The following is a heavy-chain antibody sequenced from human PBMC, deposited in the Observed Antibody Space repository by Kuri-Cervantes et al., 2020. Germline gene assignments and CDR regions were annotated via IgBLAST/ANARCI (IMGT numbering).Heavy chain of an antibody. Sequence: SETLSLTCAVYGGSFSGYYWSRIRQPPGKGLEWIGEIKHSGSTNYNPSIKSRVTISVDTSKNQFSLKLSSVTAADTAVYYCARGPLRGVFDYWGQGTLVTVSS. CDR2: IKHSGST. V-gene: IGHV4-34*01. J-gene: IGHJ4*02. CDR1: GGSFSGYY. CDR3: ARGPLRGVFDY. D-gene: IGHD3-3*01.